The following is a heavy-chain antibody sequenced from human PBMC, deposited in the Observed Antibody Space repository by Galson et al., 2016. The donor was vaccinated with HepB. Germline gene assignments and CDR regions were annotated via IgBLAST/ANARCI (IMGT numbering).Heavy chain of an antibody. CDR2: INSDGSST. D-gene: IGHD4-17*01. Sequence: SLRLSCAASGFTFRSYWMHWVRQAPGKGLVWVSRINSDGSSTSYADPVKGRFTISRDNAKNTLYLQMNSLRAEDTAVYYCASGTTVTTSNSFWYFDLWGRGTLVTVSS. V-gene: IGHV3-74*01. CDR3: ASGTTVTTSNSFWYFDL. J-gene: IGHJ2*01. CDR1: GFTFRSYW.